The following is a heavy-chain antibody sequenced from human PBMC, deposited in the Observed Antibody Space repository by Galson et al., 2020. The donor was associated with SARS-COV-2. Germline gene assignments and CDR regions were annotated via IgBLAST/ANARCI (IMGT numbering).Heavy chain of an antibody. CDR2: IRSKPNNYAT. CDR3: SRRGTSSSGLHY. CDR1: GFTFSGSA. V-gene: IGHV3-73*01. J-gene: IGHJ4*02. D-gene: IGHD6-6*01. Sequence: TGGSLRLSCAASGFTFSGSAMHWVRQASGKGLEWVGRIRSKPNNYATAYAASVKGRFTISRDDSKNMAYLQMNSLKTEDTAVYYCSRRGTSSSGLHYWGQGILVTVSS.